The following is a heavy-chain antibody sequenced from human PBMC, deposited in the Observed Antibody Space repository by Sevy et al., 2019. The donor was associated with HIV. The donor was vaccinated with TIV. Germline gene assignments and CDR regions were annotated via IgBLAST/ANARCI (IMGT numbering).Heavy chain of an antibody. V-gene: IGHV3-21*04. CDR3: ARDRDYYGSGTSDA. J-gene: IGHJ6*02. CDR2: ISSASSHI. D-gene: IGHD3-10*01. CDR1: GFTFSYYT. Sequence: GGSLRLSCAASGFTFSYYTMNWVRQAPGKGLEWVSYISSASSHISYTDSVKGRFTNSRDNAKNSLYLQMNSLRPEDTAMYFCARDRDYYGSGTSDAWGQGTTVTVSS.